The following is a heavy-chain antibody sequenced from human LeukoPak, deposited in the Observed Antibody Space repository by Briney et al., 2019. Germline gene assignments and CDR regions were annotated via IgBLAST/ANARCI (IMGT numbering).Heavy chain of an antibody. CDR1: GCSFSSYW. CDR2: IYPGDSDT. J-gene: IGHJ5*02. D-gene: IGHD3-3*01. CDR3: ARGVADNWFDP. Sequence: GESLKISCKGSGCSFSSYWIGWVRQMPGKGLERMGIIYPGDSDTRYNPSFQGQVTISADKSISTAYLQWSSLKASDTATYYCARGVADNWFDPWGQGTLVTVSS. V-gene: IGHV5-51*01.